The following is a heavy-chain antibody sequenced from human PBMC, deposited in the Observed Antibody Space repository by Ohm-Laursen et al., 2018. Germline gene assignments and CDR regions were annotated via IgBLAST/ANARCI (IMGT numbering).Heavy chain of an antibody. D-gene: IGHD1-26*01. CDR2: INSDGSST. V-gene: IGHV3-74*01. J-gene: IGHJ4*02. CDR1: GFTFSSYW. CDR3: ARGSGSYLGPTATDFDY. Sequence: SLRLSCAASGFTFSSYWMHWVRHAPGKGLVWVSRINSDGSSTSYADSVKGRFTISRDNAKNTLYLQMNSLRAEDTAVYYCARGSGSYLGPTATDFDYWGQGTLVTVSS.